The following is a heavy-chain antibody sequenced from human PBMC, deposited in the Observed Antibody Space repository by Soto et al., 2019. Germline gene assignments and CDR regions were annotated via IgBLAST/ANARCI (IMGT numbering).Heavy chain of an antibody. CDR2: ISAYNGNT. V-gene: IGHV1-18*04. CDR1: GYTFTSYG. D-gene: IGHD1-26*01. CDR3: AREITLDSGSYLDYFDY. J-gene: IGHJ4*02. Sequence: ASVKVSCKASGYTFTSYGISCVRQAPGQGLEWMGWISAYNGNTNYAQKLQGRVTMTTDTSTSTAYMELRSLRSDDTAVYYCAREITLDSGSYLDYFDYWGQGTLVTVSS.